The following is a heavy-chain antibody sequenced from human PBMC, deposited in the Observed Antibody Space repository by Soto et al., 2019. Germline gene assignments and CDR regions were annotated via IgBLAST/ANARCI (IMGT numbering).Heavy chain of an antibody. V-gene: IGHV3-11*01. CDR2: ISSSGSTI. Sequence: PGGSLRLSCAASGFAFSDYYMSWIRQSPGKGLEWVSYISSSGSTIYYADSVKGRFTISRDNAKNSLYLQMNSLRAEDTAVYYCDKDKVANYDFWPQVFDTWGQGSLVTVSS. D-gene: IGHD3-3*01. J-gene: IGHJ5*02. CDR1: GFAFSDYY. CDR3: DKDKVANYDFWPQVFDT.